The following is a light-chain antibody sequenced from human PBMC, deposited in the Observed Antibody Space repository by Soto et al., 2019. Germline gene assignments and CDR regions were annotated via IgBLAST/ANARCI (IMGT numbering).Light chain of an antibody. CDR3: QQYDNWPPLT. V-gene: IGKV3-15*01. J-gene: IGKJ5*01. CDR2: GAS. Sequence: SPATLSVSSGERVTLSCRASQSVNNNLAWYQHKPGQAPRLLFYGASTRATGVPARFSGSGSGTEFTLTISSLQSEDFAVYYCQQYDNWPPLTFGQGTRLEIK. CDR1: QSVNNN.